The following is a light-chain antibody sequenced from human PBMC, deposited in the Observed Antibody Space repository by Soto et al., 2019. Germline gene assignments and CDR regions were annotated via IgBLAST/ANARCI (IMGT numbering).Light chain of an antibody. CDR1: QSVSSN. V-gene: IGKV3-15*01. Sequence: EIVVRQSPATLAVCPGERATLSCRASQSVSSNLAWYQQKPGQAPRLLIYGASTRATGIPARFSGSGSGTEFTLTISSLQSEDFAVYYCQQYNNWPPWTFGQGTKV. J-gene: IGKJ1*01. CDR3: QQYNNWPPWT. CDR2: GAS.